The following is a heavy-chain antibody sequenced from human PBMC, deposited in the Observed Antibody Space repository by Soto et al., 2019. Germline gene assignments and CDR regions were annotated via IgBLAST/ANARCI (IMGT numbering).Heavy chain of an antibody. V-gene: IGHV4-34*01. CDR1: GGSFSGYY. D-gene: IGHD2-2*01. J-gene: IGHJ6*02. CDR3: ARGGYCSSTSCPRGGVDV. Sequence: SSETLSLTCAVYGGSFSGYYWSWIRQPPGKGLEWIGEINHSGSTNYNPSLKSRVTISVDTSKNQFSLKLSSVTAADTAVYYCARGGYCSSTSCPRGGVDVWGQGTTVTVSS. CDR2: INHSGST.